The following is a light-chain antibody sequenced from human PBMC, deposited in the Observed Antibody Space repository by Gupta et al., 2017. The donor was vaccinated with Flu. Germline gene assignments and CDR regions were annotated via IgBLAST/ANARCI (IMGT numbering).Light chain of an antibody. CDR1: QSVFYNFMNKHY. Sequence: DIVLTQSPDSLAVSLGERATINCKSSQSVFYNFMNKHYLAWYQQKPGQPPKLLIYWASIRESGVPDRFSGSVSGTDFTLTIDSLQAEDVAVYYCQQDYNGPTFGQGTRLVIK. CDR2: WAS. CDR3: QQDYNGPT. J-gene: IGKJ5*01. V-gene: IGKV4-1*01.